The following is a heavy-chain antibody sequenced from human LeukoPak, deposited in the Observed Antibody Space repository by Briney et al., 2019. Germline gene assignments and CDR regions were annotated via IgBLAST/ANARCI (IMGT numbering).Heavy chain of an antibody. Sequence: GGSLRLSCAASGSTFSKFTMSWVRQAPGKGLEWVAGISASGGGTYYADSVKGRFTISRDNSKNTLFLQMNSLRVEDTAVYYCANWDHVDYWGQGTLATVSS. CDR3: ANWDHVDY. J-gene: IGHJ4*02. CDR1: GSTFSKFT. CDR2: ISASGGGT. D-gene: IGHD1-26*01. V-gene: IGHV3-23*01.